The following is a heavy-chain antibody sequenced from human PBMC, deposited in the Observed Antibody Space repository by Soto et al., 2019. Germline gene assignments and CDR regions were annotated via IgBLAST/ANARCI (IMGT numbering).Heavy chain of an antibody. CDR1: GFTFRSYA. V-gene: IGHV3-21*01. D-gene: IGHD3-3*01. CDR3: ARFGVTIFGVVNYYYGMEV. Sequence: GGSLRLSCAASGFTFRSYAMNWVRQAPGEGLEWGSSISSSSSYIYYADSVKGRFTISRDNAKNSLYLQMNSLRAEDTAVYYCARFGVTIFGVVNYYYGMEVWGQGTTVTVSS. J-gene: IGHJ6*02. CDR2: ISSSSSYI.